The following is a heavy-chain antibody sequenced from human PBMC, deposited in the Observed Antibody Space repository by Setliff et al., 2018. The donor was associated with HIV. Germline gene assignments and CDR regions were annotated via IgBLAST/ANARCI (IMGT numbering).Heavy chain of an antibody. CDR1: GGSLRGYY. Sequence: SETLSLTCAVYGGSLRGYYWSWVRQSPGRGLEWSGEINQSGNTNFNPSLKSRLIISVDTSKSQFSLKLTSVTAADTALYYCAREGGQGYSGSGSFYHRNFDLWGRGTLVTVSS. CDR2: INQSGNT. V-gene: IGHV4-34*01. CDR3: AREGGQGYSGSGSFYHRNFDL. J-gene: IGHJ2*01. D-gene: IGHD3-10*01.